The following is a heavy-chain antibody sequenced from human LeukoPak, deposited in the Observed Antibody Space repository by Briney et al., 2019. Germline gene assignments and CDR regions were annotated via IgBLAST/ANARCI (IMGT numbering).Heavy chain of an antibody. CDR1: GFTFSSYW. CDR2: IKQDGSEK. Sequence: PGGSLRLSCAASGFTFSSYWMSWVRQAPGKGLEWVANIKQDGSEKYYVDSVKGRFTISRDNAKNSLYLQMNSLRAEDTAVYYCARETADYDFWSGYPSNLNYYYYYGMDVWGQGTTVTVSS. J-gene: IGHJ6*02. CDR3: ARETADYDFWSGYPSNLNYYYYYGMDV. D-gene: IGHD3-3*01. V-gene: IGHV3-7*01.